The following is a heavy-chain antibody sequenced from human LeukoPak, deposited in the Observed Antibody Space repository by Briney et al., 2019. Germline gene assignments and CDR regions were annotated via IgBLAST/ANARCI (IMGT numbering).Heavy chain of an antibody. CDR3: AKDDSSSPFYFDY. V-gene: IGHV3-23*01. J-gene: IGHJ4*02. CDR2: ISGSGGST. D-gene: IGHD6-13*01. CDR1: GFTFSSYA. Sequence: PGGSLRLSFAASGFTFSSYAMSWVRQAPGKGLEWVSAISGSGGSTYYADSVKGRFSISRDNSKNTLYLQLDSLRAEDTAVYYCAKDDSSSPFYFDYWGQGTLVTVSS.